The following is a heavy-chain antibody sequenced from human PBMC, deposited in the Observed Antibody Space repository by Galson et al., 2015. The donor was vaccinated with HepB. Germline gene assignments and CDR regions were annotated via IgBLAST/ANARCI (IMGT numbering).Heavy chain of an antibody. CDR2: INPSGGST. J-gene: IGHJ4*02. V-gene: IGHV1-46*03. Sequence: SVKVSCKASGYIFTRQYMHWVRQAPGQGLEWMGIINPSGGSTTYAQKFQDRVTMTRDTSTSTVYMELSSLRAEDTAVYYCTRDVGRGDTLRVDYWGQGTLVTVSS. D-gene: IGHD3-10*01. CDR3: TRDVGRGDTLRVDY. CDR1: GYIFTRQY.